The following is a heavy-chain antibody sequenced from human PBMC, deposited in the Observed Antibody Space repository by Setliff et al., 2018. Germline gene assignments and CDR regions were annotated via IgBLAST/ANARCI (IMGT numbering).Heavy chain of an antibody. CDR1: GYSISSGYY. CDR2: VYHSGST. J-gene: IGHJ4*02. V-gene: IGHV4-38-2*01. D-gene: IGHD1-26*01. CDR3: TKGRVGLAARAGY. Sequence: SETLSLTCAVSGYSISSGYYWGWIRQPPGKGLEWIGNVYHSGSTYYNPSLGSRVTISVDTSRNQFSLQLSPVTSADTAIYYCTKGRVGLAARAGYWGQGTLVTVS.